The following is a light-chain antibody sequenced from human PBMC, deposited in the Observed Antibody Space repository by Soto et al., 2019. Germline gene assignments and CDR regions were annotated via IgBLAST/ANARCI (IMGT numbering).Light chain of an antibody. CDR3: QQCNDRPHT. V-gene: IGKV3-15*01. J-gene: IGKJ2*01. Sequence: EIVMTQSPATLSVSPGERATLSCRASQSVSSNLAWYQQKPGQAPRLLIYGASTRATGIPARFSGRGSGTDFTLTISSLQSEDCEVYYCQQCNDRPHTFGQGTKLEIK. CDR1: QSVSSN. CDR2: GAS.